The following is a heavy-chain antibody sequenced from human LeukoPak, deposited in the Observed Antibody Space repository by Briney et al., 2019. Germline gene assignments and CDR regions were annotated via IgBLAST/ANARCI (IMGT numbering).Heavy chain of an antibody. CDR2: IIPLFGTA. CDR1: VGTLLSYA. Sequence: SSVTDSFMASVGTLLSYACSWVRQAPGQGLEWMGGIIPLFGTANYAQKFQGRVTITTDESTSTAYMELSRLRSEDTAVYYCARLRRIAARPDPGYFDYWGQGTLVTVSS. V-gene: IGHV1-69*05. J-gene: IGHJ4*02. CDR3: ARLRRIAARPDPGYFDY. D-gene: IGHD6-6*01.